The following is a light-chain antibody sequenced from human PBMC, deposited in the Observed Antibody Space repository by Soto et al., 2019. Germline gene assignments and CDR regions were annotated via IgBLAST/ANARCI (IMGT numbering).Light chain of an antibody. Sequence: DIQMTQSPYSLSASVGDRVTITCRASQSISSYLNWYQQKPGKAPKLLIYAASSLQSGVPSRFSGSGSGTDFTLTISSLQPEDFATYYCQQSYSTPQTFGQGTRLE. CDR3: QQSYSTPQT. J-gene: IGKJ5*01. V-gene: IGKV1-39*01. CDR2: AAS. CDR1: QSISSY.